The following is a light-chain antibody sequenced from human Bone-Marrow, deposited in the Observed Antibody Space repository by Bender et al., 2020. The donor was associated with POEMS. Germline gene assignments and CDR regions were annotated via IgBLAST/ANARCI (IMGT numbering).Light chain of an antibody. CDR1: SSDIGGYKY. J-gene: IGLJ2*01. Sequence: QSALTQPASVTGSPGQSITISCSGTSSDIGGYKYVSWHQQHPGKAPKLLIYDVSTRPSGVSSRFSGSKSGNTASLTISGLQAEDEADYYCCSYSSSSTSVLFGGGTKLTVL. V-gene: IGLV2-14*03. CDR3: CSYSSSSTSVL. CDR2: DVS.